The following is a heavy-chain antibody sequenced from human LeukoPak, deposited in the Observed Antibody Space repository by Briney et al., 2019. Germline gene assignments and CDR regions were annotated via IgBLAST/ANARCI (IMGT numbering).Heavy chain of an antibody. CDR1: GYTXTSYG. CDR3: ARVTVTRYHYYGMDV. V-gene: IGHV1-18*01. J-gene: IGHJ6*02. CDR2: TSTYNGNT. D-gene: IGHD4-17*01. Sequence: GASVKVSCKASGYTXTSYGISWVRQAPGQGLEWMEWTSTYNGNTNYAQKLQGRVTMTTDTSTSTAYMELRSLRSDDTAVYYCARVTVTRYHYYGMDVWGQGTTVTVSS.